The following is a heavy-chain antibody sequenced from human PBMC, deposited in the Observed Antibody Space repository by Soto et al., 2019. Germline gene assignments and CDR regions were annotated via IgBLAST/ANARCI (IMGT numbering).Heavy chain of an antibody. CDR2: IYHSGST. V-gene: IGHV4-38-2*01. CDR3: ARGEDAFFYYGLDV. J-gene: IGHJ6*02. CDR1: GYSISSGYY. Sequence: SETLSLTCAVSGYSISSGYYWGWIRQPPGKGLEWIGNIYHSGSTYYNPSLKSRVTISVDTPQNQFSLKLTSVTAADTAVYYCARGEDAFFYYGLDVWGQGITVTVSS.